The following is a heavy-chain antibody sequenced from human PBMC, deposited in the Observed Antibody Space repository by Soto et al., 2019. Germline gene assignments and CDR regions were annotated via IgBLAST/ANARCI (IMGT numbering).Heavy chain of an antibody. CDR3: ARMCSYGKNYYCDLLYV. V-gene: IGHV4-31*03. CDR2: IYYSGST. Sequence: PSETLSLTCTVPGGSINSGGYYCTWIRQHPGKGLEWIGYIYYSGSTYYNPSLKSRVTMSVDTSKNQFSLKLSSVTAVDTAVYYCARMCSYGKNYYCDLLYVWGKGSTVTVSS. D-gene: IGHD2-15*01. J-gene: IGHJ6*04. CDR1: GGSINSGGYY.